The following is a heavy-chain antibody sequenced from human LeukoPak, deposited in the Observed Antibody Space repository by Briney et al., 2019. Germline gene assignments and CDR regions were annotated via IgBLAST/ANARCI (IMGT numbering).Heavy chain of an antibody. CDR3: ARRKAVDIVATINWFDP. V-gene: IGHV4-34*01. J-gene: IGHJ5*02. D-gene: IGHD5-12*01. Sequence: PSETLSLTCAVYGGSFSGYYWSWIRQPPGKGLEWIGEINHSGSTNYNPSLKSRVTISVDTSKNQFSLKLGSVTAADTAVYYCARRKAVDIVATINWFDPWGQGTLVTVSS. CDR2: INHSGST. CDR1: GGSFSGYY.